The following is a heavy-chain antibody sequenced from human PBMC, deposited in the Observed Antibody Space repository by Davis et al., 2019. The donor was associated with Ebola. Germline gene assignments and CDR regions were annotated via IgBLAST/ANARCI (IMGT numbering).Heavy chain of an antibody. CDR3: TTGHYSSSRGY. Sequence: GESLKISCAASGLTFSSHGMHWVRQAPAKGLEWVAFIRSDGSGTYYADSVKGRFTISRDNSKNTLYLQMNSLRTEDTAVYYCTTGHYSSSRGYWGQGTLVTVSS. CDR2: IRSDGSGT. D-gene: IGHD6-6*01. CDR1: GLTFSSHG. V-gene: IGHV3-30*02. J-gene: IGHJ4*02.